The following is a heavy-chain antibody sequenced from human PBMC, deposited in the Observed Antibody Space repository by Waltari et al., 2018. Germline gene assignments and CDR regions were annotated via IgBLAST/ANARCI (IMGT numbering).Heavy chain of an antibody. CDR1: GFTVSSNY. Sequence: EVQLVESGGGLIQPGGSLRLSCAASGFTVSSNYMSWVRQAPGKGLEWVSVIYSGGSTYYADSVKGRFTISRDNSKNTLYLQMNSRRAEDTAVYYCARDPSSSSRVGNYWGQGTLVTVSS. D-gene: IGHD6-6*01. J-gene: IGHJ4*02. CDR3: ARDPSSSSRVGNY. CDR2: IYSGGST. V-gene: IGHV3-53*01.